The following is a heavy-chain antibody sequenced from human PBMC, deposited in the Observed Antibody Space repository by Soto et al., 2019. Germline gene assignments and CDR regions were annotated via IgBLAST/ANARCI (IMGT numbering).Heavy chain of an antibody. CDR2: INAGNGNT. V-gene: IGHV1-3*01. CDR1: GYTFTSYA. D-gene: IGHD4-4*01. Sequence: QVQLVQSGAEVKKPGASLKVSCKASGYTFTSYAMHWVRQAPGQRLEWMGWINAGNGNTKYSQKFQGRVTITRDTSASTAYMELSSLRSEDTAVYYCARDQSHYTFDYWGQGTLVTVSS. J-gene: IGHJ4*02. CDR3: ARDQSHYTFDY.